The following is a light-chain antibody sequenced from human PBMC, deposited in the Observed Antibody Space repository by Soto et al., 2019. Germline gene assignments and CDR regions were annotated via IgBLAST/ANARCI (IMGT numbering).Light chain of an antibody. CDR2: EVS. J-gene: IGLJ2*01. V-gene: IGLV2-14*01. CDR3: SSYTSRSTPV. CDR1: SSDVGTYKY. Sequence: QSALTQPASVSGSPGQSITISCTGTSSDVGTYKYVSWYQQLSGKAPKLMIYEVSNRPSGVSNRFSGSKSGNTASLTISELQAEDEADYYCSSYTSRSTPVFGGGTQLTVL.